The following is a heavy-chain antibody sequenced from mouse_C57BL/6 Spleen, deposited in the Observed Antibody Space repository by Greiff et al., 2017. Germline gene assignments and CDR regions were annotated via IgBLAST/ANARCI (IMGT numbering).Heavy chain of an antibody. CDR1: GYTFTSYW. CDR3: ARSYGYDAGVDWYFDV. Sequence: QVQLQQPGAELVKPGASVKLSCKASGYTFTSYWMHWVKQRPGRGLEWIGRIDPNSGGTKYNEKFKSKATLTVDKPSSTAYMQLSSLTSEDSAVYYCARSYGYDAGVDWYFDVWGTGTTVTVSS. D-gene: IGHD2-2*01. J-gene: IGHJ1*03. CDR2: IDPNSGGT. V-gene: IGHV1-72*01.